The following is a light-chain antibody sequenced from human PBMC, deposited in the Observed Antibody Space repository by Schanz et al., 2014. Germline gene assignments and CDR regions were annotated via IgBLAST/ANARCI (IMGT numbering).Light chain of an antibody. CDR1: SSDVGAYDY. CDR3: AAWDDSLSGWV. V-gene: IGLV2-11*01. J-gene: IGLJ3*02. Sequence: QSALTQPPSVSGSPGQSVTISCTGTSSDVGAYDYVSWYQQHPGKAPKLMIYDVTNRPSGVPDRFSGSKSGTSASLAISGLRSEDEADYYCAAWDDSLSGWVFGGGTKLTVL. CDR2: DVT.